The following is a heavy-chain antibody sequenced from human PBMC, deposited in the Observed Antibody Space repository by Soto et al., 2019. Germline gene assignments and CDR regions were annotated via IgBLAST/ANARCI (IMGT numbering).Heavy chain of an antibody. V-gene: IGHV2-5*02. CDR2: IYWDDDK. D-gene: IGHD3-16*02. Sequence: GSGPTLVNPTQTLTLTCTFSGFSLSTSGVGVGWIRQPPGKALEWLALIYWDDDKRYSPSLKSRLTITKDTSKNQVVLTMTNMDPVDTATYYCAHMKGYDYIWGSYRKHDAFDIWGQGTMVTVSS. CDR1: GFSLSTSGVG. J-gene: IGHJ3*02. CDR3: AHMKGYDYIWGSYRKHDAFDI.